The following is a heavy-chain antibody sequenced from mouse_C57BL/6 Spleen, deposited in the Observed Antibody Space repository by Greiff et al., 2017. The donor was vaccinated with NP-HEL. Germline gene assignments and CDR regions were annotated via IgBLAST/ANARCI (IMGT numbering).Heavy chain of an antibody. CDR2: ISSGGDYI. D-gene: IGHD2-3*01. CDR1: GFTFSSYA. Sequence: EVMLVESGEGLVKPGGSLKLSCAASGFTFSSYAMSWVRQTPEKRLEWVAYISSGGDYIYYADTVKGRFTISRDNARNTLYLQMSSLKSEDTAMYYCTRDLIYDGYYRYFDVWGTGTTVTVSS. V-gene: IGHV5-9-1*02. CDR3: TRDLIYDGYYRYFDV. J-gene: IGHJ1*03.